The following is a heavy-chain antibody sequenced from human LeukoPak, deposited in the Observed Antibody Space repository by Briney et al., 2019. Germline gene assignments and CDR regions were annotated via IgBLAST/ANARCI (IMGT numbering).Heavy chain of an antibody. D-gene: IGHD2-2*02. V-gene: IGHV4-59*12. Sequence: SETLSLTCTVSGGSISNSYWSWIRQPPGEGLEWIGYIFHSGSAYFNPSLNSRVTISLDRSKNQFSLNLNSVTAADTAVYYCARIYCNGTSCYNYFDAWGQGTLVTVSS. CDR1: GGSISNSY. CDR2: IFHSGSA. CDR3: ARIYCNGTSCYNYFDA. J-gene: IGHJ4*02.